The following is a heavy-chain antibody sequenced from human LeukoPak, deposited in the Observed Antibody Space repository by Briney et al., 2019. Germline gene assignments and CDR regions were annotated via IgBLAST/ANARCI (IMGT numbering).Heavy chain of an antibody. J-gene: IGHJ5*02. CDR1: GFALRKYA. CDR3: ARCMVLRQGWCNWFDP. D-gene: IGHD2-8*01. V-gene: IGHV3-23*01. Sequence: GGSLRLSWEASGFALRKYAMSWVRRAPGKGLEWVSSVKSLGDTHYADSVKGRFTISRDNSEDSVYLQMNSLRVEDTAIYFCARCMVLRQGWCNWFDPWGQGTLVSVSS. CDR2: VKSLGDT.